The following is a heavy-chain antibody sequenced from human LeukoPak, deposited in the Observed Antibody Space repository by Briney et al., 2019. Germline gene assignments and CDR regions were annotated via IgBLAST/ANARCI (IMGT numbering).Heavy chain of an antibody. CDR2: IYHSGST. V-gene: IGHV4-38-2*02. J-gene: IGHJ4*02. CDR1: GYSISSGYY. Sequence: SETLSLTCTVSGYSISSGYYWGWIRQPPGKGLEWIGSIYHSGSTYYNPSLKSRVTISVDTSKNQFSLKLSPVTAADTAVYYCARGDGWVATYFDYWGQGTLVTVSS. CDR3: ARGDGWVATYFDY. D-gene: IGHD5-12*01.